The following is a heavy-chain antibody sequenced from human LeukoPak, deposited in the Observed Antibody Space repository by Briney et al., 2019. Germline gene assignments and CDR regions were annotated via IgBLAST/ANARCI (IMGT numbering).Heavy chain of an antibody. V-gene: IGHV4-30-4*08. J-gene: IGHJ5*02. CDR2: IYYSGST. CDR3: ARAPAATNWFDP. Sequence: SETLSLTCTVSGGSISSSNYYWSWVRQPAGKSLEWIVYIYYSGSTYYNPSLKSRVTISVDTSKNQFSLKLSSVTAADTAVYYCARAPAATNWFDPWGQGTLVTVAS. D-gene: IGHD2-15*01. CDR1: GGSISSSNYY.